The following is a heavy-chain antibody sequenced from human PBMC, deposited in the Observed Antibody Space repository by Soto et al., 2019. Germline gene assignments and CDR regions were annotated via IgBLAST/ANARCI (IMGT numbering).Heavy chain of an antibody. Sequence: QVQLVESGGGVVQPGRSLRLSCAASGFTFSSYGMHWVRQAPGKGLEWVAVIWYDGSNKYYADSVKGRFTISIDNSKNTLYLQMNSLRAEDTAVYYCARDLDYGGYYGMDVWGQGTTVTVSS. D-gene: IGHD4-17*01. CDR3: ARDLDYGGYYGMDV. J-gene: IGHJ6*02. CDR1: GFTFSSYG. CDR2: IWYDGSNK. V-gene: IGHV3-33*01.